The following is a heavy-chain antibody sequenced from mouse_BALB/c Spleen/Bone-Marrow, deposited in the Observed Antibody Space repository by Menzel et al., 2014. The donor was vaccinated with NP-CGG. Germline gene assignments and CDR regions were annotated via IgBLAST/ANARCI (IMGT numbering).Heavy chain of an antibody. CDR3: GRGLGGYYSFDY. Sequence: EVNVVESGPELVKPGASVKISCKASGYSFTGYFMNWVMQSHGKSLEWIGRINPYNGDTFYNQKFKGKATLTVDKSSSTAHMELRSLASEDSAVYYCGRGLGGYYSFDYWGQGTTLTVSS. CDR2: INPYNGDT. D-gene: IGHD2-3*01. CDR1: GYSFTGYF. V-gene: IGHV1-20*02. J-gene: IGHJ2*01.